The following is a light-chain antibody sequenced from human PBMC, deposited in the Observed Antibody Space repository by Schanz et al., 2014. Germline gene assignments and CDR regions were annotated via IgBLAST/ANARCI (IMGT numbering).Light chain of an antibody. V-gene: IGLV2-14*03. Sequence: QSALTQPASVSGSPGQSITISCTGTSSDVGGYNYVSWYQHHPGKVPKLMIYDVSNRPSGVSNRFSGSKSGNTASLTVSGLQAEDEADYYCSSNGGVNIYVFGTGTKLTVL. CDR3: SSNGGVNIYV. J-gene: IGLJ1*01. CDR1: SSDVGGYNY. CDR2: DVS.